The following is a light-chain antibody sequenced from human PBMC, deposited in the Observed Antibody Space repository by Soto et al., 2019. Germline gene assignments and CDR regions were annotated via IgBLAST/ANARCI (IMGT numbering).Light chain of an antibody. CDR3: QQYGSLIT. Sequence: EIVLTQSPGTLSLSPGERATLSCRASQSLSSSYLAWYQQKPGKAPRLLIYDSFNRATGIPDRFSGSGSGTDFTLTISRLEPEDSAVYYCQQYGSLITFDQGTRLEIK. CDR2: DSF. CDR1: QSLSSSY. V-gene: IGKV3-20*01. J-gene: IGKJ5*01.